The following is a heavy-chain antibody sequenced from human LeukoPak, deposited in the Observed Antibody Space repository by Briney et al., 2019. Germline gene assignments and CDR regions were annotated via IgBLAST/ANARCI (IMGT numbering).Heavy chain of an antibody. CDR1: GGSFSGYY. D-gene: IGHD6-19*01. J-gene: IGHJ4*02. CDR2: INHSGST. CDR3: ARSVGAVAAAPFDY. Sequence: SETLSLTCAVYGGSFSGYYWSWIRQPPGKGLEWIGEINHSGSTNYNPSLKSRVTISVDTSKNQFSLKLSSVTAADTAVYYCARSVGAVAAAPFDYWGQGTLVTASS. V-gene: IGHV4-34*01.